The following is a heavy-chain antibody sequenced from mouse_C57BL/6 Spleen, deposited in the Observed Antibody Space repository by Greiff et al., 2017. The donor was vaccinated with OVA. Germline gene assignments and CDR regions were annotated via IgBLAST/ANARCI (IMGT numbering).Heavy chain of an antibody. D-gene: IGHD1-1*01. J-gene: IGHJ3*01. CDR1: GFTFNTYA. Sequence: EVMLVESGGGLVQPKGSLKLSCAASGFTFNTYAMHWVRQAPGKGLEWVARIRSKSSNYATYYADSVKDRFTISRDNAQSMLYLQMNKLKAEDTAMYYCVRDFYYYGSGPWFAYWGQGTLVTVSA. CDR3: VRDFYYYGSGPWFAY. V-gene: IGHV10-3*01. CDR2: IRSKSSNYAT.